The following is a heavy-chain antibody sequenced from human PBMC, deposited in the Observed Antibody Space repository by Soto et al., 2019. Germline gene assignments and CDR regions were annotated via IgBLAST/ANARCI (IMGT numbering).Heavy chain of an antibody. Sequence: QLQLQESGPGLVKPSETLSLTCTVSGASLSSSGYYWGWIRQPPGKGLEWIGSIYYSGNTYYNPSLTSRVTISGDTAKSQFSLRLSSVTAADTAVYYCARRRSGSPVYWGQGTLVTVSS. CDR1: GASLSSSGYY. D-gene: IGHD3-10*01. J-gene: IGHJ4*02. CDR3: ARRRSGSPVY. V-gene: IGHV4-39*01. CDR2: IYYSGNT.